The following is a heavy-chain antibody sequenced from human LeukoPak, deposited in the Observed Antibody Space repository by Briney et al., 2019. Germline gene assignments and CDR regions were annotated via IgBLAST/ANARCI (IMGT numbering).Heavy chain of an antibody. CDR3: ARARYYYYMDV. V-gene: IGHV4-34*01. CDR2: ISHSGST. CDR1: GGSFSGYS. Sequence: SETLSLTCVVYGGSFSGYSWSWIRQAPGKGLEWIGEISHSGSTNYNPSLESRVTISVDTSKNQFSLKLSSVTAADTAVYYCARARYYYYMDVWGKGTTVTISS. J-gene: IGHJ6*03.